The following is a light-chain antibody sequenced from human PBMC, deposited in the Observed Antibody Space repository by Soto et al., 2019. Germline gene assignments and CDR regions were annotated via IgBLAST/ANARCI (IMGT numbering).Light chain of an antibody. V-gene: IGKV1-33*01. J-gene: IGKJ5*01. CDR3: QQYKLLIT. CDR1: QDISNY. Sequence: DIQMTQSPSSLSASVGDRVTITCQASQDISNYLNWYQQKPGKAPKLLIYDASNLETGVPSRFSRSGSGTDFTFTITSLQPEYIATYYCQQYKLLITFGQGTRLEIK. CDR2: DAS.